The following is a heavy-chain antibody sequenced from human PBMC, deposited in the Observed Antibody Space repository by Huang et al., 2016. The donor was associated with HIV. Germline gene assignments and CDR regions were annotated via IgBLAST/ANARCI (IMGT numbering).Heavy chain of an antibody. CDR3: ATLPPVNYGRSGGRVRDY. J-gene: IGHJ4*02. V-gene: IGHV1-8*01. D-gene: IGHD2-15*01. CDR2: RNPNSGNT. Sequence: QVQLVQSGAEVKKPGASVKVSCKASGYTFSNYDINWVRQAPGQGIEWRGWRNPNSGNTGYARKCKGRVTRTRSTSISTAYMELSRLRFEDTAVYYCATLPPVNYGRSGGRVRDYWGQGSLVTVSS. CDR1: GYTFSNYD.